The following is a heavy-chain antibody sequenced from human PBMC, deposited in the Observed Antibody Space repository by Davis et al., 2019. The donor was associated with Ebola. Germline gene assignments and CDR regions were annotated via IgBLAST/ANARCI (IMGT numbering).Heavy chain of an antibody. V-gene: IGHV4-39*06. Sequence: MPSETLSLTCTVSGGSISSSSYYWGWIRQPPGKGLEWIGSIYYSGSTNYNPSLKSRVTISVDTSKNQFPLKLSSVTAADTAVYYCARHLGWFDPWGQGTLVTVSS. CDR1: GGSISSSSYY. J-gene: IGHJ5*02. CDR2: IYYSGST. CDR3: ARHLGWFDP.